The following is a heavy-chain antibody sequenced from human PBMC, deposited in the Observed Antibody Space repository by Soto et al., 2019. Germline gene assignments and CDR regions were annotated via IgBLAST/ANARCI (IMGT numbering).Heavy chain of an antibody. V-gene: IGHV4-39*01. J-gene: IGHJ4*02. CDR2: IFYSGTT. CDR3: ASYGDYPDY. D-gene: IGHD4-17*01. CDR1: GGSISGSSYY. Sequence: QLQLQESGPGLVKPSETLSLTCTVSGGSISGSSYYWGWIRQPPGKGLEWIGTIFYSGTTYYNPSLKSRGTISVATSKNQFPLRLTSVTAADTAVYYCASYGDYPDYWGQVTLVTVSS.